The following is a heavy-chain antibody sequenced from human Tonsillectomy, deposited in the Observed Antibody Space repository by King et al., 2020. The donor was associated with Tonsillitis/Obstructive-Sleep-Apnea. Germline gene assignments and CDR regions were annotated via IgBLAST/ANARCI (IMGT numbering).Heavy chain of an antibody. CDR2: ISSSGTI. J-gene: IGHJ2*01. CDR3: ATEGIPHGGSGTVDL. CDR1: GFTDISDYE. V-gene: IGHV3-48*03. Sequence: VQLVESGGGLVQPGGSLRLSCAASGFTDISDYEMNWVRLAPGKGPEWISYISSSGTIYSADSVRGRFTISRDNAKKSVYLQMDSLRAEYTAVYYCATEGIPHGGSGTVDLWGRGTLAT. D-gene: IGHD2-15*01.